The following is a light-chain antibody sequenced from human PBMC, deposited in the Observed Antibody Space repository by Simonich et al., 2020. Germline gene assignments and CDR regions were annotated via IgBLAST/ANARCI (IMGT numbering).Light chain of an antibody. J-gene: IGKJ2*01. CDR3: QQYNSYPYT. Sequence: DIQMTQSPSSLSASVGDRVTITCQASQDISNYLNWYTQKPGKAIKLLIYDASNLETGVPSRFSGSGSGTDFTFTISSLQPEDFATYYCQQYNSYPYTFGQGTKLEIK. CDR2: DAS. V-gene: IGKV1-33*01. CDR1: QDISNY.